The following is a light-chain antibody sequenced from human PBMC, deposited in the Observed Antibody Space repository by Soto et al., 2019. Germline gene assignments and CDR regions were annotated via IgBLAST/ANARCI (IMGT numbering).Light chain of an antibody. Sequence: QSVLTQPPSASGTPGQRVTISCSGSSSNIGSNTVNWYQQLPGTAPKLLIYSNNQRPSGVPDRFSGSKSGTSASPAISGLQYAEEDAYYCAAWDDSLHGVVFGGGTKLTVL. CDR3: AAWDDSLHGVV. J-gene: IGLJ2*01. CDR2: SNN. V-gene: IGLV1-44*01. CDR1: SSNIGSNT.